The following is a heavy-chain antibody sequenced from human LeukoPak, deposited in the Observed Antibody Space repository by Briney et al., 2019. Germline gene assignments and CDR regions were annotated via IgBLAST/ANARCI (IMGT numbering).Heavy chain of an antibody. CDR3: ARDQQYSSSSERNWFDP. J-gene: IGHJ5*02. CDR2: ICTSGST. D-gene: IGHD6-6*01. Sequence: SETLSLTCTVSGGSISGYYWSWIRQPAGKGLEWIGRICTSGSTNYNPSLKSRVTMSVDTSKNQFSLKLSSVTAADTAVYYCARDQQYSSSSERNWFDPWGQGTLVTVSS. V-gene: IGHV4-4*07. CDR1: GGSISGYY.